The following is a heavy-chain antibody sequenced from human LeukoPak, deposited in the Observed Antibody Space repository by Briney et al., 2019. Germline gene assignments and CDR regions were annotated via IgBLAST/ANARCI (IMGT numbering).Heavy chain of an antibody. CDR2: IRTKIEGETR. V-gene: IGHV3-15*01. J-gene: IGHJ4*02. CDR1: GFNFNYVW. Sequence: PGGSLRLSCAASGFNFNYVWMNWVRQAPGKGLEWVGRIRTKIEGETRDYPAPVKGRFTISRDDSKTTLYLQMNGLKTEDSAVYYCARLGPASSGWPESFDYWGQGTLVTVSS. CDR3: ARLGPASSGWPESFDY. D-gene: IGHD6-19*01.